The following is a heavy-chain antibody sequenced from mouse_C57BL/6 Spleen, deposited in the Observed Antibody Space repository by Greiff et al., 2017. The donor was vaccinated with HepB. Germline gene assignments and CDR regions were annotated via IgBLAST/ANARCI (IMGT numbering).Heavy chain of an antibody. J-gene: IGHJ4*01. CDR3: ARLNSVGRYAMDY. Sequence: QVQLQQPGAELVKPGASVKLSCKASGYTFTSYWMHWVKQRPGQGLEWIGMIHPNSGSTNYNEKFKSKATLTVDKSSSTAYMQLSSLTSEDSAVYYCARLNSVGRYAMDYWGQGTSVTVSS. D-gene: IGHD1-1*01. CDR1: GYTFTSYW. CDR2: IHPNSGST. V-gene: IGHV1-64*01.